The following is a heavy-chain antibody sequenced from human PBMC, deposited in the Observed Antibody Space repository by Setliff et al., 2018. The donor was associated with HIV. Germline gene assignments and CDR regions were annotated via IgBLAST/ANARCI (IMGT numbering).Heavy chain of an antibody. Sequence: TLSLTCAVSGASFVGDNHWSWIRQTPERGLEWIAYFMYTDIHYVNYLNYRNPSLASRLSISVDKSKNQLSLTLSSVTAADTAVYYCARARSDWYNVRPYYFDLWGQGTQVTVSS. CDR3: ARARSDWYNVRPYYFDL. CDR2: FMYTDIHYVNYLN. V-gene: IGHV4-30-4*01. D-gene: IGHD6-19*01. CDR1: GASFVGDNH. J-gene: IGHJ4*02.